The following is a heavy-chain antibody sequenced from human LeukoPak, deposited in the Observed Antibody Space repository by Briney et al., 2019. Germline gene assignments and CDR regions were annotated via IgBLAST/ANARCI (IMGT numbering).Heavy chain of an antibody. CDR2: ISGSGGST. CDR3: AKQGVYCSSTSCYTDKYFQH. J-gene: IGHJ1*01. Sequence: GGSLRLSCAASGFTFSSYAMSWVRQAPGKGLEWVSAISGSGGSTYYADSVKGRFTISRDNSKNTLYLQMNSLRAEDTAVYYCAKQGVYCSSTSCYTDKYFQHWGQGTLVTVSS. D-gene: IGHD2-2*02. V-gene: IGHV3-23*01. CDR1: GFTFSSYA.